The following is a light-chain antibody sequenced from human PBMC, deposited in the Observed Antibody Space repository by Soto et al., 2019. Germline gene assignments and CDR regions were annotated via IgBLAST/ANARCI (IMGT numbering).Light chain of an antibody. V-gene: IGKV3-15*01. CDR3: QQYNNWPNT. CDR2: GAS. CDR1: QSISDN. J-gene: IGKJ1*01. Sequence: ELLMTQSPGTLSVSRGEGATVSGRASQSISDNLAWYQQKPGQAPRLLIYGASTRATGIPARFSGSGSGTEFPPTVSSLQSEDFAVYWCQQYNNWPNTFGQGTKVDI.